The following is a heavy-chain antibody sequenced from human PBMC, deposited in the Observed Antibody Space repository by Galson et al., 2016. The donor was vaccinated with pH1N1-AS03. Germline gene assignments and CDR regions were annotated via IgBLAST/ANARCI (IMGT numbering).Heavy chain of an antibody. V-gene: IGHV4-59*01. CDR1: GDSIINYY. J-gene: IGHJ4*02. CDR2: VYYRGST. CDR3: ARTVVAGWGYYFDY. D-gene: IGHD6-19*01. Sequence: TLSLTCTASGDSIINYYWSWIRQSPGKALEWIGYVYYRGSTNYNPSLKSRVTISVDTSENQFSLNLGSVTAADTAVYYCARTVVAGWGYYFDYWGQGTLVTVSS.